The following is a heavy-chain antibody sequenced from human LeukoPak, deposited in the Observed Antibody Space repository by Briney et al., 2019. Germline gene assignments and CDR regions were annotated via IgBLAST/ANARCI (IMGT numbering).Heavy chain of an antibody. Sequence: GGSLRLSCAASGFTFSSYAMHWVRQAPGKGLEWVAVISYDGNNKYYAGSVQGRFTISRDNSKNTLYLHTNNLRAEDTAVYYCARDDSSSLYYFDYWGQGTLVTVSS. CDR3: ARDDSSSLYYFDY. D-gene: IGHD6-13*01. CDR2: ISYDGNNK. CDR1: GFTFSSYA. V-gene: IGHV3-30-3*01. J-gene: IGHJ4*02.